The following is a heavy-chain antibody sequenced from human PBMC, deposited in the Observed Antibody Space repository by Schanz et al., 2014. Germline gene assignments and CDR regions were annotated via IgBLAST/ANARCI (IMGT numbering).Heavy chain of an antibody. Sequence: QVQLVESGGGVVQPGRSLRLSCAASGFTFSNYAMHWVRQAPGKGLEWVAVISYDGNNEDYADSVKGRFTVSRDNAENTLYLQMNSLRVEDTAEYYCAKNWKGHHITGRPGWSDGMDVWGQGTTVTVSS. V-gene: IGHV3-30*18. CDR1: GFTFSNYA. CDR3: AKNWKGHHITGRPGWSDGMDV. J-gene: IGHJ6*02. CDR2: ISYDGNNE. D-gene: IGHD6-6*01.